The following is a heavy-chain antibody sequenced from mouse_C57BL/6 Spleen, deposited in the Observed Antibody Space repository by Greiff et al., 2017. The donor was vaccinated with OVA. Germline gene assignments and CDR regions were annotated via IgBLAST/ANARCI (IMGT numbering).Heavy chain of an antibody. CDR2: IWTGGGT. J-gene: IGHJ3*01. Sequence: QVQLKESGPGLVAPSQSLSITCTVSGSSLTSYAISWVRQPPGKGLVWLGVIWTGGGTNYNSALKYRLSISKDNSKSQVFFKMNSLQTDDTARYDCARNQNGEAWFAYWGQGTLVTVSA. CDR3: ARNQNGEAWFAY. V-gene: IGHV2-9-1*01. D-gene: IGHD1-2*01. CDR1: GSSLTSYA.